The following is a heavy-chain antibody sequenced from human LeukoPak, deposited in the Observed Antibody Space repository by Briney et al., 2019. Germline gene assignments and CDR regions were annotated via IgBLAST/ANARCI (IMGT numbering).Heavy chain of an antibody. CDR3: ARAPPDILTGLGGY. D-gene: IGHD3-9*01. Sequence: AGTSLRLSCAASGFTFSSYAMHWVRQAPGKGLEWVALISYDGNNQYYADSVKGRFTISRDNSMNTLYLQMNSLRVDDTAVYYCARAPPDILTGLGGYWGQGTLVTVSS. CDR1: GFTFSSYA. J-gene: IGHJ4*02. CDR2: ISYDGNNQ. V-gene: IGHV3-30-3*01.